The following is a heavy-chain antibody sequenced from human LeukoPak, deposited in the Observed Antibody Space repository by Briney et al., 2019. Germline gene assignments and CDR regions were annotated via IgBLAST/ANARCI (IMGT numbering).Heavy chain of an antibody. CDR3: ARVGPRVAVAGTHSWPVSFDY. CDR1: GGSFSGYY. CDR2: INHSGST. Sequence: PSETLSLTCAVYGGSFSGYYWSWIRQPPGKGLEWIGEINHSGSTNYNPSLKSRVTISVDTSKNQFSLKLSSVTAADTAVYYCARVGPRVAVAGTHSWPVSFDYWGRGTLVTVSS. J-gene: IGHJ4*02. D-gene: IGHD6-19*01. V-gene: IGHV4-34*01.